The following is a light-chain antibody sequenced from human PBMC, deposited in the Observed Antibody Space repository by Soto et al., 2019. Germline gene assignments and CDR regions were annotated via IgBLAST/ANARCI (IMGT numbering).Light chain of an antibody. Sequence: EIVLTQSAGTLSLSPGERATLSCRASQSVSSSYLAWYQQKPGQAPRLLIYGASSRATGIPDRFSGSGSGTDFTLTISRLEPEDFAVYYCHQYGSSQTFGQGTKVEIK. V-gene: IGKV3-20*01. J-gene: IGKJ1*01. CDR1: QSVSSSY. CDR2: GAS. CDR3: HQYGSSQT.